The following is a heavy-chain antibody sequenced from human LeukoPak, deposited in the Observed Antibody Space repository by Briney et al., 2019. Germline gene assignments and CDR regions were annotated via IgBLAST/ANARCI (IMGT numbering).Heavy chain of an antibody. CDR1: GGSISSYY. CDR2: IYTSGST. V-gene: IGHV4-4*07. D-gene: IGHD3-22*01. J-gene: IGHJ4*03. Sequence: SETLSLTCTVSGGSISSYYWSWIRQPAGKGLEWIGRIYTSGSTNYNPSLKSRVTMSVDTSKNQFSLKLSSVTAADTAVYYCARVAYTYYYDSSGYPGRYYFDYWGQGTTVTVSS. CDR3: ARVAYTYYYDSSGYPGRYYFDY.